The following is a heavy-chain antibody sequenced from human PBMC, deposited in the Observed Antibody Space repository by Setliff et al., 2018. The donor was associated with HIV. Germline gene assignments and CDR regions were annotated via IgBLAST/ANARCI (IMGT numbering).Heavy chain of an antibody. CDR1: GGSISSSSYY. V-gene: IGHV4-39*01. CDR3: ARRSDADSSSDAPTLYVDC. D-gene: IGHD6-13*01. CDR2: IYYSGST. Sequence: SETLSLTCTVSGGSISSSSYYWGWIRQPPGKGLEWIGGIYYSGSTYYNPSLKSRVTISVDTSKNQFSLKLSSVTAADTAVYYCARRSDADSSSDAPTLYVDCWGQGTLVTV. J-gene: IGHJ4*02.